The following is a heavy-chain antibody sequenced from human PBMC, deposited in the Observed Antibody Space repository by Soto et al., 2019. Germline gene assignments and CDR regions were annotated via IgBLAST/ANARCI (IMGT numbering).Heavy chain of an antibody. Sequence: SETLSLTXTVSGGSISSYYWSWIRQPPGKGLEWIGYIYYSGSTNYNPSLKSRVTISVDTSKNQFSLKLSSVTAADTAVYYCARVMAWGPYYFDYWGQGTLVTVSS. J-gene: IGHJ4*02. CDR2: IYYSGST. V-gene: IGHV4-59*01. D-gene: IGHD3-10*01. CDR3: ARVMAWGPYYFDY. CDR1: GGSISSYY.